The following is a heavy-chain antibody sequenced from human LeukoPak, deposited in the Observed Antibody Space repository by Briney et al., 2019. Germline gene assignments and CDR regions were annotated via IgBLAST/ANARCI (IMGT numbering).Heavy chain of an antibody. CDR2: IKQDGSEK. CDR3: ARDRRGYYDFWSGYRRMDV. CDR1: GFTFSSYW. J-gene: IGHJ6*02. D-gene: IGHD3-3*01. Sequence: PGGSLRLSCAASGFTFSSYWMSWVRQAPGKGLEWVANIKQDGSEKYYVDSVKGRFTISRDSAKNSLYLQMNSLRAEDTAVYYCARDRRGYYDFWSGYRRMDVWGQGTTVTVSS. V-gene: IGHV3-7*01.